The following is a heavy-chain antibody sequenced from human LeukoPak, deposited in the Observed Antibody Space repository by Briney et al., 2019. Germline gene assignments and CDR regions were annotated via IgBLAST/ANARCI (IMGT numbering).Heavy chain of an antibody. Sequence: ESGPTLVKPTRTLTLTCTFSGFSLSTGGMGVGWIRQPPGKALEWLAFIFWDDNEHYSPSLKNRPTITKDTSKNQVILTMTNMDPVDTATYYCSHRHNLGVTGPVVTFDSWGQGTLVTVSS. CDR2: IFWDDNE. V-gene: IGHV2-5*02. J-gene: IGHJ5*01. D-gene: IGHD2-21*02. CDR3: SHRHNLGVTGPVVTFDS. CDR1: GFSLSTGGMG.